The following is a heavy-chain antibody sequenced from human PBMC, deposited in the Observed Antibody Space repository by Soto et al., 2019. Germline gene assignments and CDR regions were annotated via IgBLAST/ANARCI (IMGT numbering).Heavy chain of an antibody. CDR3: ARRWSGTDY. V-gene: IGHV4-59*01. CDR1: GGSITSYY. D-gene: IGHD3-10*01. J-gene: IGHJ4*01. CDR2: IHNSGST. Sequence: VQLQESGPGLVKPSEALSLTCTVSGGSITSYYWSWIRQPPGKGLEWIGYIHNSGSTSYNPSLQGRVTISADVSKNQFSLDLRSVTAADTAVYYCARRWSGTDYWGHGTLVTVSS.